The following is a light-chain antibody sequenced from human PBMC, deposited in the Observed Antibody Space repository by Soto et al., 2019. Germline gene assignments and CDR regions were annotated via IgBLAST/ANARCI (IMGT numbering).Light chain of an antibody. J-gene: IGKJ1*01. CDR3: QQYGSSPQT. CDR1: QSVSSNY. Sequence: EIVLTLSPGTLSLSPGERATLSCRASQSVSSNYVAWYQQKPGQAPRLLIHGASSRATGIPDRFSGSGSGTDFALTLSRLEPEDFAVYYCQQYGSSPQTFGQGTKVDI. CDR2: GAS. V-gene: IGKV3-20*01.